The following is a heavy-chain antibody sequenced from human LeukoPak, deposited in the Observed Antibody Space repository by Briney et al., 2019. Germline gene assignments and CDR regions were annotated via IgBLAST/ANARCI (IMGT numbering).Heavy chain of an antibody. CDR3: ATAFGYYYDSSGYSFDY. V-gene: IGHV1-24*01. CDR2: FDPEDGET. Sequence: ASVTVSCKVSGYTLTELSMHWVRQAPGKGLEWMGGFDPEDGETIYAQKFQGRVTMTEDTSTDTAYMELSSLRSKDTAVYYCATAFGYYYDSSGYSFDYWGQGTLVTVSS. J-gene: IGHJ4*02. CDR1: GYTLTELS. D-gene: IGHD3-22*01.